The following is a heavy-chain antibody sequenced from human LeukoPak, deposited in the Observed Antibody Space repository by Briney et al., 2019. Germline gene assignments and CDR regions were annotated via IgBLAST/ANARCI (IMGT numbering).Heavy chain of an antibody. J-gene: IGHJ4*02. CDR1: GGSISTSYY. CDR2: IYYSGTT. CDR3: ARSSNGVSRFDY. D-gene: IGHD2-8*01. Sequence: SETLSLTCTVSGGSISTSYYWGWIRQPPGKGLEWIGSIYYSGTTYYNPSLKSRVTISVDTSKNQFSLKLSCVTAADTAVYYCARSSNGVSRFDYWGQGTLVTVSS. V-gene: IGHV4-39*01.